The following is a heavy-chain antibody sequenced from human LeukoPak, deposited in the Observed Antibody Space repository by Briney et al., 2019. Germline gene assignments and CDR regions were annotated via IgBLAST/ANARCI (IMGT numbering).Heavy chain of an antibody. CDR3: AKSRNFYFYFMEV. CDR1: GFTFSRFG. Sequence: GGSLRLSCAGSGFTFSRFGMHWVRQAPGKGLEWVAFIRYDGSNKYYADSVQGRFIISRDNSKNTLYLQMNSLRAEDTALYYCAKSRNFYFYFMEVSGRGTKVTISS. V-gene: IGHV3-30*02. J-gene: IGHJ6*03. CDR2: IRYDGSNK.